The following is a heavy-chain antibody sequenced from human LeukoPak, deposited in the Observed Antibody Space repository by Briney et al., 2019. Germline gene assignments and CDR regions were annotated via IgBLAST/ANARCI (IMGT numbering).Heavy chain of an antibody. CDR3: ARGSVGARPADAFDI. D-gene: IGHD1-26*01. J-gene: IGHJ3*02. Sequence: GASVKVSCKASGYTFTSYGISWVRQAPGQGLEWMGWISAYNGNTNYAQKLQGRVTMTTDTSTSTAYMELRSLRSDDTAVYYCARGSVGARPADAFDIWGQGTMVTVSS. CDR2: ISAYNGNT. V-gene: IGHV1-18*01. CDR1: GYTFTSYG.